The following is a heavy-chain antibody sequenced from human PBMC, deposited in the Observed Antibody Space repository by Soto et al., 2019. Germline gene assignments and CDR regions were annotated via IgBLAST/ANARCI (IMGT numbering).Heavy chain of an antibody. CDR2: IIPILGIA. Sequence: QVQLVQSGAEVKKPGSSVKVSCKASGGTFSSYTISWVRQAPGQGLEWMGRIIPILGIANYAQKFQGRVTITADKSTSTAYMELSSLRSEDTAVYYCASGPYYDDSSPTGDYFDYWGQGTLVTVSS. CDR1: GGTFSSYT. D-gene: IGHD3-22*01. J-gene: IGHJ4*02. CDR3: ASGPYYDDSSPTGDYFDY. V-gene: IGHV1-69*02.